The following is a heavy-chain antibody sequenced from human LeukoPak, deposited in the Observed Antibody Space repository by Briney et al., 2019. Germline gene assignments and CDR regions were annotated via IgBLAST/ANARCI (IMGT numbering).Heavy chain of an antibody. D-gene: IGHD6-13*01. CDR3: ARGWDSSSWMLDY. CDR1: GGSVSSADYY. Sequence: PSETLSLTCTVSGGSVSSADYYWSWIRQPPGKGLEWIGYIYCSGSTYYNPPLKSRVTISVDTSKNQFSLKLSSVTAADTAVYYCARGWDSSSWMLDYWGQGTLVTVSS. J-gene: IGHJ4*02. V-gene: IGHV4-30-4*01. CDR2: IYCSGST.